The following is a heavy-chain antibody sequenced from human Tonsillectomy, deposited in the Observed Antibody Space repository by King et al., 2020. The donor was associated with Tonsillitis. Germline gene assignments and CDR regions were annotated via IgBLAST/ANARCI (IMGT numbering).Heavy chain of an antibody. D-gene: IGHD1-26*01. CDR2: ISGSGGST. Sequence: VQLVESGGGLVQPGGSLRLSCAASGFTFSSYGMSWVRQAPGKGLEWVSTISGSGGSTYYADSVKGRFTISRDNSKNTLFLQMNSLRAEDTAVDYCAKEVGRGEKVDWGKGTLVTVSS. CDR3: AKEVGRGEKVD. J-gene: IGHJ4*02. V-gene: IGHV3-23*04. CDR1: GFTFSSYG.